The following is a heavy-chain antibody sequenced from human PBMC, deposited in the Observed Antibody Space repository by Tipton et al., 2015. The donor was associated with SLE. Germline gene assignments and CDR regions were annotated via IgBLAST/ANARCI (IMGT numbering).Heavy chain of an antibody. D-gene: IGHD3-22*01. V-gene: IGHV4-59*11. J-gene: IGHJ4*02. CDR3: ARDSDYYDSSGSLDY. Sequence: TLSLTCTVSGGSISSHYWSWIRQPPGKGLEWIGYIYYSGSTNYNPSLTSRVTISVDTSKNQFSLKLSSVTAADTAVYYCARDSDYYDSSGSLDYWGQGTLVTVSS. CDR2: IYYSGST. CDR1: GGSISSHY.